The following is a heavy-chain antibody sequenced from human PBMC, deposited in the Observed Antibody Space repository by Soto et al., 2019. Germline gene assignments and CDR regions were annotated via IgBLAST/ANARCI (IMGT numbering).Heavy chain of an antibody. J-gene: IGHJ4*02. D-gene: IGHD4-17*01. CDR2: GSYSGTT. V-gene: IGHV4-61*01. CDR3: ARGATVTQYDY. Sequence: QVQLQESGPGLVKPSETLSLTCTVSGVSVSSGSFYWAWIRQPPGKGLEWIGFGSYSGTTNYKPSLMRRVTISVDTSRSQISLKVRSLTAADTAVYYCARGATVTQYDYWGQGTLVTVSS. CDR1: GVSVSSGSFY.